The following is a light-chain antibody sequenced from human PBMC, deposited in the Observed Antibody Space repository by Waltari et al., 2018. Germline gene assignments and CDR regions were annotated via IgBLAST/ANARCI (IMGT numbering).Light chain of an antibody. CDR1: QSIRSN. V-gene: IGKV3-15*01. CDR3: QQYDNWLGT. J-gene: IGKJ1*01. CDR2: GAS. Sequence: EMVMTQSPATLSVFPGVRATPSCRASQSIRSNLAWYQHKPGQAPRLLIYGASTRATGIPARFSGSGSGTEFTLTISSLQSEDFAVYFCQQYDNWLGTFGQGTKVEIK.